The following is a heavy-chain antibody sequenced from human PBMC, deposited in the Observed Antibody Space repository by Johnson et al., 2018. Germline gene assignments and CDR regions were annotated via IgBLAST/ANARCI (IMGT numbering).Heavy chain of an antibody. D-gene: IGHD1-20*01. CDR2: IKQDGSEK. J-gene: IGHJ6*02. CDR3: ARDNWNYDYYYGMDV. V-gene: IGHV3-7*01. Sequence: EVQLLESGGGLVQPGGSLRLSCAASGFTFGNYWMSWVRQAPGQGLEWVASIKQDGSEKYYVDSVKGRFTISRDNAKNSQYLQMNSLRAEDTDVYYCARDNWNYDYYYGMDVWGQGTTVTVSS. CDR1: GFTFGNYW.